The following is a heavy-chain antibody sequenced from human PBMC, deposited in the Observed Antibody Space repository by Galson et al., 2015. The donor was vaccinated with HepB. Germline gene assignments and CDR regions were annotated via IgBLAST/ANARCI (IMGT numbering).Heavy chain of an antibody. CDR2: ISSSSSYI. D-gene: IGHD6-13*01. CDR3: ARDAWEQQLVPIDY. V-gene: IGHV3-21*01. CDR1: GFTFSSYS. J-gene: IGHJ4*02. Sequence: SLRLSCAASGFTFSSYSMNWVRQAPGKGLEWVSSISSSSSYIYYADSVKGRFTISRDNAKNSLYLQMNSLRAEDTAVYYCARDAWEQQLVPIDYWGQGTLVTVSS.